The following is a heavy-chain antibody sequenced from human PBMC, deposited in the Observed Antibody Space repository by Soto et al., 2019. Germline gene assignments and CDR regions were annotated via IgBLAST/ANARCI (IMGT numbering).Heavy chain of an antibody. CDR1: GYTLDNHA. Sequence: QIQVVQSEVEVKRPGASVRISCKASGYTLDNHAITWVRQAPGQGLEWMGWIGALLYNDATNYARKFQGRLTMARDTYPNTVYMDLGSLRSDDTAVYYCARGTKGAGGWYFDLWGLGTLVVVSS. J-gene: IGHJ2*01. CDR3: ARGTKGAGGWYFDL. CDR2: IGALLYNDAT. D-gene: IGHD2-8*01. V-gene: IGHV1-18*01.